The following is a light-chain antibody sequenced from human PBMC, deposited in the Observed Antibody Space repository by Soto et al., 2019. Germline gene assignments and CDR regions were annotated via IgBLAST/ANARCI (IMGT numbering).Light chain of an antibody. CDR2: KAS. Sequence: DIQMTQSPSSLSASVGHRVPITCRASQTISSWLAWYQQKPGKAPKLLIYKASTLKSGVPSRFRGSGSGTEFTLTISSLQPDDFETYYCQHYNSYSEAFGQGTKVDIK. CDR3: QHYNSYSEA. J-gene: IGKJ1*01. CDR1: QTISSW. V-gene: IGKV1-5*03.